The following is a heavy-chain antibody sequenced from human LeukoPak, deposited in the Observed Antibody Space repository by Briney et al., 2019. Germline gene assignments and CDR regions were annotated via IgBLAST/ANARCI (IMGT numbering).Heavy chain of an antibody. CDR2: INAGNGNT. V-gene: IGHV1-3*01. Sequence: GASVKVSCKASGYTFTSYAMHWVRQAPGQRLEWMGWINAGNGNTKYSQKFQGRVTITRDTSASTAYMELSSLRSEDTAVYYCARGVLRMTTVTPFDYWGQGTLVTVSS. J-gene: IGHJ4*02. CDR1: GYTFTSYA. CDR3: ARGVLRMTTVTPFDY. D-gene: IGHD4-17*01.